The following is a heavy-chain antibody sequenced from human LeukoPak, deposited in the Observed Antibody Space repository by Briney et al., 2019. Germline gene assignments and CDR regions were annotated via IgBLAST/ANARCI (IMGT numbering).Heavy chain of an antibody. J-gene: IGHJ2*01. CDR3: ARAVNYWYFDL. CDR1: GYTFNSIY. V-gene: IGHV1-46*02. CDR2: INTSGGNT. Sequence: ASVKLSCLVSGYTFNSIYMHWVRQAPGQGREWMGIINTSGGNTSHAQKFQGRVTMTRDTSTSTVYMELSSLRSEDTAVYYCARAVNYWYFDLWGRGTLVTVAS.